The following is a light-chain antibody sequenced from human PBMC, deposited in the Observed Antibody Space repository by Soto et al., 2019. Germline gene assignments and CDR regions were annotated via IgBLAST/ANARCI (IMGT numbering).Light chain of an antibody. CDR1: QSVSSNY. CDR3: QQYGTSFWT. CDR2: GAS. V-gene: IGKV3-20*01. Sequence: DIVLTQSPGTLSLSPGERATLSCRTSQSVSSNYLAWYQQKPGQAPRLLIYGASTRATGIPDRFSGSGSGADFTHTISRLEPEDFAVYYCQQYGTSFWTFGQGTKVEIK. J-gene: IGKJ1*01.